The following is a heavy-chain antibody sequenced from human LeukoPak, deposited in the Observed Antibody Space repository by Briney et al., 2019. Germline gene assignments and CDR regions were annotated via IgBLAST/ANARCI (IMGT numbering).Heavy chain of an antibody. D-gene: IGHD5-18*01. CDR1: RGSISSSGYY. CDR3: ARGRGYSYGFFRY. Sequence: SETLSLTCTVSRGSISSSGYYWGWIRQPPGKGLEWIGTMSNSGSSYYNPSLKSRITISVDTSKDQFSLKLISVTAADTAVYYCARGRGYSYGFFRYWGQGTLVTVSS. V-gene: IGHV4-39*01. J-gene: IGHJ4*02. CDR2: MSNSGSS.